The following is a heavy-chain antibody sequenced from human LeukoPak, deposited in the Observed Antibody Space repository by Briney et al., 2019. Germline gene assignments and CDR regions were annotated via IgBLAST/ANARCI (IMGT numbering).Heavy chain of an antibody. CDR2: ISSSGSTI. J-gene: IGHJ4*02. Sequence: GGSLRLSCAASGFTFSNEMNWVRQAPGKGLEWVSYISSSGSTIYYADSVKGRFTISRDNAKNSLYLQMNSLRAEDTAVYYCASPGIVGATRGIDYWGQGTLVTVSS. V-gene: IGHV3-48*03. D-gene: IGHD1-26*01. CDR1: GFTFSNE. CDR3: ASPGIVGATRGIDY.